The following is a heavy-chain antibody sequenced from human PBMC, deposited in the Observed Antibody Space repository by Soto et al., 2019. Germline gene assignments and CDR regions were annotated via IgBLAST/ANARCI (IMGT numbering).Heavy chain of an antibody. Sequence: ASAKVSCKPSGYTFNTYYLHWLRQAPGQALEWMGVIHPSGGGTTYAQKFLGRVTVTRDTSTTTVFMELSSLRSDDTAVYYCARGGHIAVVTASFDYWGQGTLVTVSS. D-gene: IGHD2-21*02. CDR1: GYTFNTYY. CDR3: ARGGHIAVVTASFDY. CDR2: IHPSGGGT. V-gene: IGHV1-46*02. J-gene: IGHJ4*02.